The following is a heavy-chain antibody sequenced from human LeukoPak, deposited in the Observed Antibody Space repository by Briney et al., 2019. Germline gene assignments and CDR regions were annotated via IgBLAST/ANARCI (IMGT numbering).Heavy chain of an antibody. CDR1: GGSISSSSYY. CDR3: ARDRIVDGAFDI. Sequence: SETLSLTCTVSGGSISSSSYYWGWIRQPPGKGLEWIGSIYYSGSTYYNPSLKSRVTISVDTSKNQFSLKLSSVTAADTAVYYCARDRIVDGAFDIWGQGTMVTVSS. J-gene: IGHJ3*02. CDR2: IYYSGST. D-gene: IGHD2-15*01. V-gene: IGHV4-39*07.